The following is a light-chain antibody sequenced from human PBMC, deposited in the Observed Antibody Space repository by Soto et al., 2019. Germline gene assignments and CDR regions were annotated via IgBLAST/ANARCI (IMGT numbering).Light chain of an antibody. CDR2: VNSDGSH. Sequence: QSVLTQSPSASASLGASVRLPCTLSSGHSTYAIAWHQQQPEKGPRYLMKVNSDGSHTKADGIPDRFSGSSSGAERYLTISSLQSEDEADYYCQTWGTGIVFGGGTKLTVL. J-gene: IGLJ2*01. CDR1: SGHSTYA. V-gene: IGLV4-69*01. CDR3: QTWGTGIV.